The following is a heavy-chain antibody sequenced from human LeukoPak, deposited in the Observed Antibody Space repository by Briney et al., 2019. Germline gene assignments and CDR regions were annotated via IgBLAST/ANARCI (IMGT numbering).Heavy chain of an antibody. CDR2: VHHTGRA. CDR3: AREPDA. J-gene: IGHJ5*02. CDR1: GDSISGSNYH. V-gene: IGHV4-39*07. Sequence: SETLSLTCTVSGDSISGSNYHWGWIRQPPGKGLEWLGTVHHTGRAFYNPSLRGRTTVSVDTSKNEFSLKLTTVTAADTAVYYCAREPDAWGQGILVIVSS.